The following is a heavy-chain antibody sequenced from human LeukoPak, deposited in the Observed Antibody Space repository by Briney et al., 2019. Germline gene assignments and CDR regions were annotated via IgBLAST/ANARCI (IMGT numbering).Heavy chain of an antibody. Sequence: GGSLRLSCTGSGFTFSVYWMTWVRQASGKGLEWVANMKHDGSEINYVDSVKGRFTISRDNTKNSLYLQMNSLRAEDTAVYYCARDFFPIVDSTWYEIGYWGQGTLVTVSS. CDR3: ARDFFPIVDSTWYEIGY. CDR1: GFTFSVYW. D-gene: IGHD2-21*01. CDR2: MKHDGSEI. V-gene: IGHV3-7*01. J-gene: IGHJ4*02.